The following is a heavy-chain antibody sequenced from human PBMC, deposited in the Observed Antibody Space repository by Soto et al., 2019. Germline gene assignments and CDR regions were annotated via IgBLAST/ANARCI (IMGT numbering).Heavy chain of an antibody. D-gene: IGHD3-22*01. Sequence: TLSLTCTVSGGSISSGDYYWSWIRQPPGKGLEWIGYIYYSGSTYYNPSLKSRVTISVDTSKNQFSLKLSSVTAADTAVYYCAQGWRGTYYYDSSGPPPHDAFDIWGQGTMVTVSS. CDR2: IYYSGST. V-gene: IGHV4-30-4*01. CDR3: AQGWRGTYYYDSSGPPPHDAFDI. CDR1: GGSISSGDYY. J-gene: IGHJ3*02.